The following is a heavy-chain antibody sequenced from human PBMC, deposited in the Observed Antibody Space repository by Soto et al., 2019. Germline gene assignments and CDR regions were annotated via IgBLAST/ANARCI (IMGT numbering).Heavy chain of an antibody. Sequence: GGSLRLSCAASGFTFSTYAMHWVRQAPGKGLEWVAVISHDGTNKYYADSGKGRFTVSRGNSKNTLYLQMDSLRAEDTALYYCARDISYGGIPFDYWGQGTLVTVSS. J-gene: IGHJ4*02. CDR1: GFTFSTYA. CDR2: ISHDGTNK. V-gene: IGHV3-30*04. D-gene: IGHD4-17*01. CDR3: ARDISYGGIPFDY.